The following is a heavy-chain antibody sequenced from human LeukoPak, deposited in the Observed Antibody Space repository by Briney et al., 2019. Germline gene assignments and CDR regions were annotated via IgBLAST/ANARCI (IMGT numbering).Heavy chain of an antibody. Sequence: PGGSLRLSCAASGFTFSSYAMSWVRQAPGKGLEWVSTISGSGAYTYYADSVKGRFTISRDNSKNTLYLQMNSLRAEDTAVYYCARCSGHEKYYFDYWGQGTLVTVSS. D-gene: IGHD5-12*01. CDR1: GFTFSSYA. CDR3: ARCSGHEKYYFDY. CDR2: ISGSGAYT. V-gene: IGHV3-23*01. J-gene: IGHJ4*02.